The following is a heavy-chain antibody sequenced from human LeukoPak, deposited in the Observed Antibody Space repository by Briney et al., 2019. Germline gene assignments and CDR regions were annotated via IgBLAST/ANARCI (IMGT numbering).Heavy chain of an antibody. D-gene: IGHD2-15*01. V-gene: IGHV3-30*18. CDR3: AKGGRRMVVAATSFDY. CDR1: GFTFNSYG. J-gene: IGHJ4*02. Sequence: GGSLRLSCAASGFTFNSYGMHWVRQAPGKGLEWVAVISYDGSNKYYADSVKGRFTISRDNSKNTLYLQMNSLRAEDTAVYYCAKGGRRMVVAATSFDYWGQGTLVTVSS. CDR2: ISYDGSNK.